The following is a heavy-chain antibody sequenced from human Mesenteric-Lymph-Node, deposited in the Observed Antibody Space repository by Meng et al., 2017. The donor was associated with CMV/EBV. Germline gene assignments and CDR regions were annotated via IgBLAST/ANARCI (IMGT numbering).Heavy chain of an antibody. D-gene: IGHD4-17*01. V-gene: IGHV1-2*02. J-gene: IGHJ3*01. CDR1: GFTLTGYF. CDR3: VSGDDDADTLDV. Sequence: ASVKVSCKASGFTLTGYFIHWVRQAPGQGLEWMGWINPNSGGANYAQKFQGRVTMTRDTSITTAYMEVSRLRYDDTAIYYCVSGDDDADTLDVWGQGTMVTV. CDR2: INPNSGGA.